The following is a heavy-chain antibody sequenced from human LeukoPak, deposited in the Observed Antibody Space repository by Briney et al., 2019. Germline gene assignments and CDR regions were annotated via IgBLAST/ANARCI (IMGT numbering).Heavy chain of an antibody. V-gene: IGHV3-74*01. CDR3: AKSQWELPQPHDAFDI. CDR2: IKGDGIST. CDR1: GFDFSSNW. Sequence: GGSLRLSCAASGFDFSSNWMHWVRHAPGQGLVWVSRIKGDGISTNYADSVKGRFTISRDIAKNTLYLQMNSLRAEDTAVYYCAKSQWELPQPHDAFDIWGQGTMVTVSS. J-gene: IGHJ3*02. D-gene: IGHD1-26*01.